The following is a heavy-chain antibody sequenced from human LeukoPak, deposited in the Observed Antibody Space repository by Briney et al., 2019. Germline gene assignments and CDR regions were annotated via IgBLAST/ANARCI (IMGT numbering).Heavy chain of an antibody. Sequence: SVKVSCKASGYTFTRYGISWVRQAPGQGLEWMVWISAYNCNKNYAQKLQERVTMTTDTSTSTAYMELRSLRSEDTAVYYCARDFSRYGGSYSTTHNFDYWGQGTLITVSS. CDR1: GYTFTRYG. V-gene: IGHV1-18*01. D-gene: IGHD1-26*01. CDR2: ISAYNCNK. CDR3: ARDFSRYGGSYSTTHNFDY. J-gene: IGHJ4*02.